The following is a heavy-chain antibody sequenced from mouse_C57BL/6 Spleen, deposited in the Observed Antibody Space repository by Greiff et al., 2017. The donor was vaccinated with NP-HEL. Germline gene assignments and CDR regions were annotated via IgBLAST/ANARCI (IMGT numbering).Heavy chain of an antibody. D-gene: IGHD1-1*01. CDR3: ARRTVVEAMDY. V-gene: IGHV1-82*01. CDR2: IYPGDGDT. CDR1: GYAFSSSW. Sequence: QVQLKESGPELVKPGASVKISCKASGYAFSSSWMNWVKQRPGKGLEWIGRIYPGDGDTNYNGKFKGKATLTADKSSSTAYMQLSSLTSEDSAVYFCARRTVVEAMDYWGQGTSVTVSS. J-gene: IGHJ4*01.